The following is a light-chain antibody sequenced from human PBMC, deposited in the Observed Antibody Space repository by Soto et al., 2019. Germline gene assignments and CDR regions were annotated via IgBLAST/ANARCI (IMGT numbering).Light chain of an antibody. CDR1: QNIRSY. J-gene: IGKJ1*01. CDR2: ETS. V-gene: IGKV1-39*01. Sequence: DVQMTQSPSSLSASVGERVTITCRASQNIRSYLSWYQQKPGKAPKLLIFETSTLRSGVPSRFTGAGSGTDFTLTITSLQPEDFATYYCQESFFAPPTFGQGTKVEI. CDR3: QESFFAPPT.